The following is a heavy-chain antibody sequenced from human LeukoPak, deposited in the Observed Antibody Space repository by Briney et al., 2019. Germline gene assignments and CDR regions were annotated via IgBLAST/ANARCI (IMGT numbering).Heavy chain of an antibody. CDR1: GFTFSSYG. CDR3: ANSDDYGDYEEDY. Sequence: PGGSLRLSCAASGFTFSSYGMHWVRQAPGKGLEWVAVISYDGSNKYYADSVKGRFTISRDNSKNTLYLQMNSLRAEDTAVYYCANSDDYGDYEEDYWGQGTLVTVSS. J-gene: IGHJ4*02. CDR2: ISYDGSNK. V-gene: IGHV3-30*18. D-gene: IGHD4-17*01.